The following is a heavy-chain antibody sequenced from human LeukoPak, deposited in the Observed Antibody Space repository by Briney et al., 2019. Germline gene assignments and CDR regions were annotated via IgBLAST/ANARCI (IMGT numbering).Heavy chain of an antibody. CDR3: AKWPEGAMDYFDY. J-gene: IGHJ4*02. V-gene: IGHV3-23*01. Sequence: PGRSLRLSCTASGFTFGDYAMSWVRQAPGKGLEWVSGISGSGTSTYYADSVKGRFTISRDNSKNTLYLEMSSLRVEDTAIYYCAKWPEGAMDYFDYWGQGTLVTVSS. CDR2: ISGSGTST. D-gene: IGHD3-16*01. CDR1: GFTFGDYA.